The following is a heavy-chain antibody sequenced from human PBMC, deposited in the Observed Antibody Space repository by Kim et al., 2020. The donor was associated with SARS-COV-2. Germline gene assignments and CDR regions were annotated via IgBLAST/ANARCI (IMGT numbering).Heavy chain of an antibody. CDR2: ISGSGGIT. Sequence: GGSLRLSCAASGFTFSTYAMNWVRQAPGKGLEWVSVISGSGGITYYADSVKGRFTISRDNSKNTLYLQVNSLRAEDTAVYYCAKRGGSGTLKYFDLWGRGTLVTVSS. D-gene: IGHD3-10*01. CDR3: AKRGGSGTLKYFDL. J-gene: IGHJ2*01. V-gene: IGHV3-23*01. CDR1: GFTFSTYA.